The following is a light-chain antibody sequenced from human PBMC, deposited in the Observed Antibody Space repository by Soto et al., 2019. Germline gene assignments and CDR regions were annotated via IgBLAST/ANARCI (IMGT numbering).Light chain of an antibody. CDR3: QQYGSS. CDR2: DAS. J-gene: IGKJ1*01. Sequence: ETMMTQSPYTLSVSLGERATLSCRASQSLRSSLAWYQQKPGQAPRLLIYDASTRATGIPDRFSGSGSGTDFTLTISRLEPEDFAVYYCQQYGSSFGQGTKVE. CDR1: QSLRSS. V-gene: IGKV3-20*01.